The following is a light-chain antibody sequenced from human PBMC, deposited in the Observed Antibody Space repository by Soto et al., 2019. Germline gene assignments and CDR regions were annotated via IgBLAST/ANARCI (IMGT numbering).Light chain of an antibody. J-gene: IGKJ4*01. Sequence: EIVMTQSPATLSVSPGDRATLSCRASQRCSSSSAWYQQIPGQAPSLLIDDPSTRATGIPARFGGSGSGTEFTLTISSLQSEDFAVYYCQQYNNWPPLTFGGGTKVELK. V-gene: IGKV3-15*01. CDR1: QRCSSS. CDR3: QQYNNWPPLT. CDR2: DPS.